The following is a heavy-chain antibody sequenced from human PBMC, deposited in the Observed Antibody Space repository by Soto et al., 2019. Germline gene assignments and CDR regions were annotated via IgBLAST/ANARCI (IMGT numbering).Heavy chain of an antibody. Sequence: SETLSLTCSVNGDSINSDSVYWSWIRQSPGKGLEYIGYITYNGRTFYNPSLKSRVTMSVDTPKNQFSLEVRSVTAADTAVYYCARERKVGQSSGRFDSRGQGTLVTVSS. CDR3: ARERKVGQSSGRFDS. J-gene: IGHJ5*01. V-gene: IGHV4-31*03. CDR1: GDSINSDSVY. CDR2: ITYNGRT. D-gene: IGHD2-15*01.